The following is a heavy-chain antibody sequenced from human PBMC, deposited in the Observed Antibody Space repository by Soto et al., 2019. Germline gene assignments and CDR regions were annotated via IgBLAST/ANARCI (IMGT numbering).Heavy chain of an antibody. Sequence: QLQLQESGSGLVKPSQTLSLTCAVSGGYISSGGYSWSWIRQPPGKGLEWIGYIYHSGSTYYNPSIKSRVTISVDRAKNQFSRKLSSVTAADTAVYYCARGYNWNYGAWGQGTLVTVSS. CDR2: IYHSGST. V-gene: IGHV4-30-2*01. D-gene: IGHD1-7*01. CDR3: ARGYNWNYGA. J-gene: IGHJ5*02. CDR1: GGYISSGGYS.